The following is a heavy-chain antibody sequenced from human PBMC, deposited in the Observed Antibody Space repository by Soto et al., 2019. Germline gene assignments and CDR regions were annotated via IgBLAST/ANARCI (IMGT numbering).Heavy chain of an antibody. CDR3: ATCSSTSCLSSGNWFDP. CDR2: ISSSGSTI. V-gene: IGHV3-48*03. CDR1: GFTFSSYE. Sequence: PXVCLRLSCAASGFTFSSYEMNGVRQAPGKGLEWVSYISSSGSTIYYADSVKGRFTISRDNAKNSLYLQMNSLRAEDTAVYYCATCSSTSCLSSGNWFDPWGQGTLVTVSS. D-gene: IGHD2-2*01. J-gene: IGHJ5*02.